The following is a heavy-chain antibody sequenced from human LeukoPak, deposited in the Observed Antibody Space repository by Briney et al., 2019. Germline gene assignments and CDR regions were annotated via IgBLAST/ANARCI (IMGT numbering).Heavy chain of an antibody. CDR2: ISGSGSNI. Sequence: GGSLRLSCVAFGFTFSNYEMNWVRQAPGNGLEWVSYISGSGSNIYYADSMKGRLTISRDNAKNSLFLQMSSLRDEDTAVYHCARGRDGYNLMDSWGRGTLVTVSS. J-gene: IGHJ4*02. D-gene: IGHD5-24*01. CDR3: ARGRDGYNLMDS. V-gene: IGHV3-48*03. CDR1: GFTFSNYE.